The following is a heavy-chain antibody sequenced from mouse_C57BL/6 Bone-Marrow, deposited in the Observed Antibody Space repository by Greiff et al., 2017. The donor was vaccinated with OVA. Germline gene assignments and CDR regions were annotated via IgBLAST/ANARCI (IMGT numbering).Heavy chain of an antibody. CDR3: ARYRPDYYGSSQYYFDY. Sequence: EVQLVESGGGLVQPGGSLSLSCAASGFTFTDYYMSWVRQPPGKALEWLGFIRNKANGYTTEYSASVKGRFTISRDNSQSILYLQMNALRAEDSATYYCARYRPDYYGSSQYYFDYWGQGTTLTVSS. CDR1: GFTFTDYY. V-gene: IGHV7-3*01. D-gene: IGHD1-1*01. CDR2: IRNKANGYTT. J-gene: IGHJ2*01.